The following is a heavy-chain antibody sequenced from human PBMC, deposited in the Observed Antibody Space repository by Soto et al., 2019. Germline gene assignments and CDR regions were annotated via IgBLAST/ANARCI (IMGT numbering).Heavy chain of an antibody. J-gene: IGHJ4*02. D-gene: IGHD5-18*01. CDR1: GGSISSSSYS. V-gene: IGHV4-39*07. CDR3: ASHRYSYGVYYFDY. CDR2: MYYGVNT. Sequence: SETLSLTCIVSGGSISSSSYSWAWIRQPPGKGLEWIGTMYYGVNTYYNPSLTSRVTISVDTSKNQFSLKLSSVTAADTAVYYCASHRYSYGVYYFDYWGQGTLVTVSS.